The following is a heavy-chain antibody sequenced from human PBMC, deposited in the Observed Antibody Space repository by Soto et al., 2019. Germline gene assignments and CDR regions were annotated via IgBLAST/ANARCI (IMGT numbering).Heavy chain of an antibody. Sequence: QVQLVQSGAEVKKPGSSVKVSCKASGGTFSSYASSWVRQAPGQGLEWRGVIIPIFGTANYAQKFQGRVTITADDSTSTDYMELSSLRSEETDVYACENASADDYGDYSAWFGSFDIWGQGTMVTVSS. D-gene: IGHD4-17*01. V-gene: IGHV1-69*01. J-gene: IGHJ3*02. CDR2: IIPIFGTA. CDR3: ENASADDYGDYSAWFGSFDI. CDR1: GGTFSSYA.